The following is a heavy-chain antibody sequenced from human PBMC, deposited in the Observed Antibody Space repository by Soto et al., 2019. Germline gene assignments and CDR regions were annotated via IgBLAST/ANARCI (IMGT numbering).Heavy chain of an antibody. D-gene: IGHD7-27*01. CDR1: GGSITSDYSC. V-gene: IGHV4-30-4*01. Sequence: SETLSLTCTGSGGSITSDYSCWSWIRQPPGEGLEWIGRIFDSGTTYTNPSLRSQVAISLDTSKNHFSLTLSSVTAADTAVYYCARGPSGDPVHSWGQGALVT. CDR2: IFDSGTT. CDR3: ARGPSGDPVHS. J-gene: IGHJ4*02.